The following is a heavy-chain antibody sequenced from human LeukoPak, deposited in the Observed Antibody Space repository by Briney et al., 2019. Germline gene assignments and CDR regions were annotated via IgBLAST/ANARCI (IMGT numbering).Heavy chain of an antibody. CDR1: GGSISGYY. J-gene: IGHJ6*02. CDR2: INHSGST. CDR3: ARGRHSSWALYYYGMDV. D-gene: IGHD6-13*01. Sequence: PSETLSLTCAVYGGSISGYYWSWIRQPPGKGLEWIGEINHSGSTNYNPSLKSRVTISVDTSKNQFSLKLSSVTAADTAVYYCARGRHSSWALYYYGMDVWGQGTTVTVSS. V-gene: IGHV4-34*01.